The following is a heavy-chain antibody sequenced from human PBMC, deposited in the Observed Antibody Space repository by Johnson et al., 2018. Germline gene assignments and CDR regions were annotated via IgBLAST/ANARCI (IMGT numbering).Heavy chain of an antibody. Sequence: QVQLVQSGGGVVQPGRSLKLSCAASGFTFSNYGVHWVRQAPGRGLEWVALISYDGSNKYYLDSVKGRFTISRDNSKNTLFLQMNSLRSEDTAVYYCAKDLAPVPAYYYENSGYYLDACDIGGQGTMVTGSS. CDR2: ISYDGSNK. J-gene: IGHJ3*02. CDR1: GFTFSNYG. D-gene: IGHD3-22*01. V-gene: IGHV3-30*18. CDR3: AKDLAPVPAYYYENSGYYLDACDI.